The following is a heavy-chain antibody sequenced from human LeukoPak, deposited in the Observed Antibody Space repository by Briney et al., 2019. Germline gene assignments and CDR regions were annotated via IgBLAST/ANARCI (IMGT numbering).Heavy chain of an antibody. V-gene: IGHV3-23*01. J-gene: IGHJ5*02. CDR3: AKDRHAPGRYCSSTTCFPFDP. CDR2: ISGSGGAT. D-gene: IGHD2-2*01. Sequence: GGSLRLSCAASGFTFYDYGMTWVRQAPGKGLEWVSAISGSGGATHYADSVKGRFTISRDNSKNTLYLQMNSLRAEDTAVYYCAKDRHAPGRYCSSTTCFPFDPWGQGTLVTVSS. CDR1: GFTFYDYG.